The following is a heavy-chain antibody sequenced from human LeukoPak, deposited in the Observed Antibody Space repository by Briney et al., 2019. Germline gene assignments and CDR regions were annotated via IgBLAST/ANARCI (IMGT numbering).Heavy chain of an antibody. CDR3: ARDLFFYGDSKIGY. Sequence: PGGSLRLSCAASGFTLRSYWMTWVRQAPGKGLEWVAVISYDGSNKYYADSVKGRFTISRDNSKNTLYLQMNSLRAEDTAVYYCARDLFFYGDSKIGYWGQGTLVTVSS. V-gene: IGHV3-30*03. J-gene: IGHJ4*02. CDR2: ISYDGSNK. D-gene: IGHD4-17*01. CDR1: GFTLRSYW.